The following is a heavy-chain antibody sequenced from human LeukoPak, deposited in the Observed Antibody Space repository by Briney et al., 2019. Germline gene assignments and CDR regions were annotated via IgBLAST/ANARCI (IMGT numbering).Heavy chain of an antibody. CDR2: VYFSGST. J-gene: IGHJ5*02. D-gene: IGHD6-13*01. CDR3: ARHSSSSWYPSHDP. CDR1: GGSISSNNYY. V-gene: IGHV4-39*01. Sequence: SETLSLTCTVSGGSISSNNYYWGWIRQPPGKGLEWTGSVYFSGSTYYNPSLKSRVTISVDTSKNQFSLTLSSVTAADTAVYYCARHSSSSWYPSHDPWGQGTLVTVSS.